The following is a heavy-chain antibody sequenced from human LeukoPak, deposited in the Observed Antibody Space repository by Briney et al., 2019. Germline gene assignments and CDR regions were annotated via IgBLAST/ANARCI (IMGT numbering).Heavy chain of an antibody. J-gene: IGHJ4*02. V-gene: IGHV4-39*07. D-gene: IGHD6-13*01. CDR1: GGSISSSSYY. CDR3: ARDGGSSWYFDY. Sequence: PSETLSLSCNVSGGSISSSSYYWGWIRQPPGKGLEWIGSIYYSGNTYYNPSLKSRVTISVDTSKNQFSLKLSSVTAADTAVYYCARDGGSSWYFDYWGQGTLVTVSS. CDR2: IYYSGNT.